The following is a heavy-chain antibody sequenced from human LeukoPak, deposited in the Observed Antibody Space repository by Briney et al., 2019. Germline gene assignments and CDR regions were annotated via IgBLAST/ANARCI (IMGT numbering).Heavy chain of an antibody. CDR3: ARDLMYHYYDSSGYPNNWFDP. J-gene: IGHJ5*02. CDR2: INPNSGGT. Sequence: ASVKVSCKASGYTFTGYYMHWVRQAPGQGLEWMGWINPNSGGTNYAQKSQGRVTMTRDTSISTAYMELSRLRSDDTAVYYCARDLMYHYYDSSGYPNNWFDPWGQGTLVTVSS. CDR1: GYTFTGYY. D-gene: IGHD3-22*01. V-gene: IGHV1-2*02.